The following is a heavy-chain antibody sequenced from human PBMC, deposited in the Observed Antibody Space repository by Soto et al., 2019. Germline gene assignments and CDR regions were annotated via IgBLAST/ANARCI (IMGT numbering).Heavy chain of an antibody. V-gene: IGHV4-34*01. J-gene: IGHJ4*02. CDR2: INHSGST. D-gene: IGHD6-13*01. Sequence: QVQLQQWGAGLLKPSETLSLTCAVYGGSFSGYYWSWIRQPPGKGLEWIGEINHSGSTNYNPSLKSRVTLSVDTSKNQFSLKLSSVTAADTAVYYCARVRHKAAVLWGQGTLVTVSS. CDR3: ARVRHKAAVL. CDR1: GGSFSGYY.